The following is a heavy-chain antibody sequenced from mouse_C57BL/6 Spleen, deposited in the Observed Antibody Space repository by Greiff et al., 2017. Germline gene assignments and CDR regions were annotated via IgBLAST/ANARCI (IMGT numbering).Heavy chain of an antibody. Sequence: QVQLQQPGAELVKPGASVKMSCKASGYTFTSYWITWLKQRPGQGLEWIGDIYPGSGSTNYNEKFKSKATLTVDTSSSTAYMQRSSLTSEDSAFSYCARADGNCVDYCDYWGQGTTLTVSS. V-gene: IGHV1-55*01. CDR2: IYPGSGST. CDR1: GYTFTSYW. CDR3: ARADGNCVDYCDY. J-gene: IGHJ2*01. D-gene: IGHD2-1*01.